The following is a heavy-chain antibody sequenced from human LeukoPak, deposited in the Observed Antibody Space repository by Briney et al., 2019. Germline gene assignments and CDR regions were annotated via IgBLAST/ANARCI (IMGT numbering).Heavy chain of an antibody. J-gene: IGHJ4*02. Sequence: SVKVSCKASGGTFSSYAISWVRQAPGQGLEWMGGIIPIFGTANYAQKFQGRVTITADESTSTAYMELSSLRSEDTAVYYCARVLVSVDTAMFGYYFDYWGQGTLVTVSS. CDR2: IIPIFGTA. V-gene: IGHV1-69*13. D-gene: IGHD5-18*01. CDR1: GGTFSSYA. CDR3: ARVLVSVDTAMFGYYFDY.